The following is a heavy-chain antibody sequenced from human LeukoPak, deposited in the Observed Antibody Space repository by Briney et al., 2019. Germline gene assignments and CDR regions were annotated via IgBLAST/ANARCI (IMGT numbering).Heavy chain of an antibody. CDR2: INPNSGAT. CDR3: AIYSDYCGGDCP. Sequence: ASVKVSCKASGYTFSGYFMHWVRQAPGQGLEWMGWINPNSGATNYAQKFQGRVTMTRDTSIGTAYMELSRLRSDDTAVYYCAIYSDYCGGDCPWGQGTLVTVSS. V-gene: IGHV1-2*02. D-gene: IGHD2-21*02. J-gene: IGHJ5*02. CDR1: GYTFSGYF.